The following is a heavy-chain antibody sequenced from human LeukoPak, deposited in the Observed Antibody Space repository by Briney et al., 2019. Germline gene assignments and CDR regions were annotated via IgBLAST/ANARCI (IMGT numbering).Heavy chain of an antibody. J-gene: IGHJ4*02. Sequence: GGSLRLSCAASGFTFSSYAMSWVRQAPGKGLEWVAVISYDGSNKYYADSVKGRFTISRDNSKNTLYLQMNSLRAEDTAVYYCARERTRVVPAAISFSYVGYWGQGTLVTVSS. CDR1: GFTFSSYA. D-gene: IGHD2-2*01. CDR2: ISYDGSNK. CDR3: ARERTRVVPAAISFSYVGY. V-gene: IGHV3-30-3*01.